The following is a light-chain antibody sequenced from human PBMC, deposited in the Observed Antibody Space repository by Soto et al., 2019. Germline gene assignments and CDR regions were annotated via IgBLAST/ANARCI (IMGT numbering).Light chain of an antibody. J-gene: IGLJ1*01. CDR1: SSDVGGYKY. CDR3: SSYRTSNTRQIV. Sequence: QSALTQPASVSGSPGQSSTISCTGTSSDVGGYKYVSWYQHHPGKAPKLMIYDVSNRPSGVSNRFSGSKSGNTASLSISGLQPEDEADYYCSSYRTSNTRQIVCGTGTKLTVL. V-gene: IGLV2-14*03. CDR2: DVS.